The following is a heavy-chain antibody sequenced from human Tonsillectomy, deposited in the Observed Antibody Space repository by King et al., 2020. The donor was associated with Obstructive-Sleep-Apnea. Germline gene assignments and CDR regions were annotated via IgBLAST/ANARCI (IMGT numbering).Heavy chain of an antibody. D-gene: IGHD2-15*01. CDR2: IRYVVSNK. CDR3: AKVDTATLAFDI. V-gene: IGHV3-30*02. CDR1: GFTFSSYG. Sequence: VQLVESGGGVVQPGRSLRLSCAASGFTFSSYGMHGVRQAPGKGLEWVAFIRYVVSNKYYAESVKGRFTISRDKSKNTLYLQINSLRAEDTAVYYCAKVDTATLAFDIWGQGKMVTVSS. J-gene: IGHJ3*02.